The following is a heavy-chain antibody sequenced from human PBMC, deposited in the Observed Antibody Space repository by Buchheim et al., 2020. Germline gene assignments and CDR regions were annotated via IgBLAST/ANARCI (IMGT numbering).Heavy chain of an antibody. Sequence: QVQLQQWGAGLLKPSETLSLTCAVYGGPFSGYYWNWIRQSPGKGLEWIGEIIHSGTTNLNPSLKSRVTISIDKSRNQFSLNLRSVTAADTAVYYCARGRRGSGNYIPWYSFWGQGTL. D-gene: IGHD3-10*01. J-gene: IGHJ4*02. CDR3: ARGRRGSGNYIPWYSF. V-gene: IGHV4-34*01. CDR2: IIHSGTT. CDR1: GGPFSGYY.